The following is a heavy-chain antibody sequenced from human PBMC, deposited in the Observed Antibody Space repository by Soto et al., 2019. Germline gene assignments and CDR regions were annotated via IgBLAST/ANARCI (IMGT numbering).Heavy chain of an antibody. CDR3: ARARNDNYYYGMDV. J-gene: IGHJ6*02. V-gene: IGHV1-69*12. CDR1: GGTFSSYA. CDR2: IIPIFGTA. D-gene: IGHD3-22*01. Sequence: QVQLVQSGAEVRKPGSSVKVSCKASGGTFSSYAISWVRQAPGQGLEWLGGIIPIFGTANFAQKFQGRVTIAADESTSTAYMALSSLRSEDTAVYYCARARNDNYYYGMDVWGQGTTVTVSS.